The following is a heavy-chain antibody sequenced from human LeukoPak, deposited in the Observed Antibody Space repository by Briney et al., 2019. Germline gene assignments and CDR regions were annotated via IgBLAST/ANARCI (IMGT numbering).Heavy chain of an antibody. V-gene: IGHV4-34*01. CDR3: ARRSGPWGYFDY. CDR1: GGSFSGYY. D-gene: IGHD3-16*01. J-gene: IGHJ4*02. Sequence: SETLSLTCAVYGGSFSGYYWSWIRQPPGKGLEWIGEINHSGSTNYNPSLKSRVTISVDTSKNQFSLKLSSVTAADTAVYYCARRSGPWGYFDYWGQGTLVTVSS. CDR2: INHSGST.